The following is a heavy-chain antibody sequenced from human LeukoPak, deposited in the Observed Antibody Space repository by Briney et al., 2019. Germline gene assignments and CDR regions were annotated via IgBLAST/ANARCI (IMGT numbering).Heavy chain of an antibody. D-gene: IGHD1-26*01. CDR2: ISSSSSYI. V-gene: IGHV3-21*01. J-gene: IGHJ5*02. CDR3: ARENSGSYLNWFDP. Sequence: GGPLRLSCAASGFSFRSHWMSWVRQAPGKGLEWVSSISSSSSYIYYADSVKGRFTISRDNAKNSLYLQMNSLRAEDTAVYYCARENSGSYLNWFDPWGQGTLVTVSS. CDR1: GFSFRSHW.